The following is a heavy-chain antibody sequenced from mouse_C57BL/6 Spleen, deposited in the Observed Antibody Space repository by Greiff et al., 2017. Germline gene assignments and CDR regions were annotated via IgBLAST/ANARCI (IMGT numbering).Heavy chain of an antibody. Sequence: QVQLQQSGPGLVAPSQSLSITCTVSGFSLTSYGVHWVRQPPGKGLEWLVVIWSDGSTTYNSALKSRLSISKDNSKSQVFLKMNSLQTDDTAMYYCARHRAAQATYAMDYWGQGTSVTVSS. CDR1: GFSLTSYG. CDR3: ARHRAAQATYAMDY. D-gene: IGHD3-2*02. V-gene: IGHV2-6-1*01. J-gene: IGHJ4*01. CDR2: IWSDGST.